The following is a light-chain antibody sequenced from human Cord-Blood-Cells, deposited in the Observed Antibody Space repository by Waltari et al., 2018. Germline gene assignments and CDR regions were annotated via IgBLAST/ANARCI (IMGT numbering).Light chain of an antibody. V-gene: IGKV3D-15*01. CDR2: GAS. Sequence: EIVMPQSPATLSVSPGERATLSCRASQSVSSNLAWYQQKPGQAPRLLIYGASTRATGIPARFSGSGAGTEFTLTISSLQSEDFAVYYCQQYNNRQTFGQGTKLEIK. CDR1: QSVSSN. CDR3: QQYNNRQT. J-gene: IGKJ2*01.